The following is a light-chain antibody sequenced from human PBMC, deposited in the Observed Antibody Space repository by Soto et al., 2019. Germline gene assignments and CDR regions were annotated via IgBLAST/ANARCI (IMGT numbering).Light chain of an antibody. Sequence: DVVMTQSPLFLPVTLGQPASISCRSSQSLIHSDGSTYLSWFQQRPGQSPRRLIYEVSDRDSGVPDRFTGSGSGTDFTLKISREEAEDVGVYYCLQGTHWPWTFGQGTEVEIK. V-gene: IGKV2-30*02. CDR3: LQGTHWPWT. J-gene: IGKJ1*01. CDR1: QSLIHSDGSTY. CDR2: EVS.